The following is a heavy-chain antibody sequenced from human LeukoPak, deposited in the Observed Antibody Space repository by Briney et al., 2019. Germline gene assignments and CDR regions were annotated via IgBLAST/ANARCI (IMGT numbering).Heavy chain of an antibody. CDR3: ARAPIAVAGAPKNVDY. Sequence: SQTLSLTCTVSGGSISSGSYYWTWVRQPAGKGLGWIGRIYSSGSTDYNPSLKSRVTISVDTSKNQFSLKLSSVTAADTAVYYCARAPIAVAGAPKNVDYWGQGTLVTVSS. V-gene: IGHV4-61*02. CDR2: IYSSGST. CDR1: GGSISSGSYY. D-gene: IGHD6-13*01. J-gene: IGHJ4*02.